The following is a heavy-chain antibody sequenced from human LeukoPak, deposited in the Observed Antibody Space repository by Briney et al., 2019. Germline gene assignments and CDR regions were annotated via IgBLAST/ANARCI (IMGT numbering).Heavy chain of an antibody. CDR3: AKAEKWELLRIDYFDY. J-gene: IGHJ4*02. CDR2: ISGSGGTT. CDR1: AFTFRSYA. D-gene: IGHD1-26*01. V-gene: IGHV3-23*01. Sequence: PGGSLRLSCAASAFTFRSYAMSWVRQAPGKGLEWVSAISGSGGTTFYADSVKGRFTISRDNSKNTLCLQMNSLRAEDTAVYYCAKAEKWELLRIDYFDYWGQGTLVTVSS.